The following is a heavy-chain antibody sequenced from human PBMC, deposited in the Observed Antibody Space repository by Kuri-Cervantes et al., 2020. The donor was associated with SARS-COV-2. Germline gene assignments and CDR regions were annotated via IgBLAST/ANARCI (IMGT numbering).Heavy chain of an antibody. J-gene: IGHJ5*02. D-gene: IGHD2-2*01. CDR2: IYWDDDE. CDR3: VRELVVPGEGAWFAP. CDR1: GFSLTTSGVG. V-gene: IGHV2-5*02. Sequence: GATLAQPSQTLTLTCTFPGFSLTTSGVGVGWIRQPPGKALEWLAVIYWDDDERYSPSLKNRLTITKDSSKNQVVLTMTNMAPVDTATYFCVRELVVPGEGAWFAPWGQGTLVTVSS.